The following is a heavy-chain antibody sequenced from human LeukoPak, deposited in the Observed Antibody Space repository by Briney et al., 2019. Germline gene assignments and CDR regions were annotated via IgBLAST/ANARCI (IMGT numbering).Heavy chain of an antibody. Sequence: GASVRVSCTASGYTFNGYYMHWVRQAPGQGLEWMGWINPNSGGTNYAQKVQGRVTMTRDTAISTAYMELSRLRSDDTAVYYCARPYYSSGWYDYWGQGTLVTAAS. D-gene: IGHD6-19*01. CDR1: GYTFNGYY. J-gene: IGHJ4*02. CDR3: ARPYYSSGWYDY. CDR2: INPNSGGT. V-gene: IGHV1-2*02.